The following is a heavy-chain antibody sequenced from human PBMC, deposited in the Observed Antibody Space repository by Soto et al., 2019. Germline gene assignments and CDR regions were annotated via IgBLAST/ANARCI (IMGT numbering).Heavy chain of an antibody. V-gene: IGHV4-39*01. D-gene: IGHD3-9*01. CDR3: ARHETYYDILTGYSPTPWFDP. CDR2: IYYSGST. Sequence: SETLSLTCTVSGGSISSSSYYWGWIRQPPGKGLEWIGSIYYSGSTYYNPSLKSRVTISVDTSKNQFSLKLSSVTAADTAVYFCARHETYYDILTGYSPTPWFDPWGQGTLVTVSS. CDR1: GGSISSSSYY. J-gene: IGHJ5*02.